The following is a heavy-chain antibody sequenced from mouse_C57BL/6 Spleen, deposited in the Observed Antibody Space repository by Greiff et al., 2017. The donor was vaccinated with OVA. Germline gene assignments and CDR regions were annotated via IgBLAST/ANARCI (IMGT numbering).Heavy chain of an antibody. CDR3: ARRAQATFDY. CDR1: GYTFTSYW. J-gene: IGHJ2*01. D-gene: IGHD3-2*02. Sequence: QVQLQQSGAELVKPGASVKLSCKASGYTFTSYWMHWVKQRPGQGLEWIGMIHPNSGSTNYNEKFKSKATLTVDKSSSTAYMQLSSLTSEDSAVYYCARRAQATFDYWGQGTTLTVSS. V-gene: IGHV1-64*01. CDR2: IHPNSGST.